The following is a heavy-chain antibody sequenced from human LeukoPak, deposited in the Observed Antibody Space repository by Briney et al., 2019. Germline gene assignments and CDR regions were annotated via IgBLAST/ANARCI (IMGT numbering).Heavy chain of an antibody. CDR3: ARAGKTPNYYYYYGMDV. CDR2: ISAYNGNT. CDR1: GYTFTSYG. Sequence: GASVKVSCKASGYTFTSYGISWVRQAPGQGLVWMGWISAYNGNTNYAQKLQGRVTMTTDTSTSTAYMELRSLRSDDTAVYYCARAGKTPNYYYYYGMDVWGQGTTVTVSS. V-gene: IGHV1-18*01. D-gene: IGHD2-15*01. J-gene: IGHJ6*02.